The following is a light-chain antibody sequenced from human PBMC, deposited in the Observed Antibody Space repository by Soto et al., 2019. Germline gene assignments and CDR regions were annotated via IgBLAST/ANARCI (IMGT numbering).Light chain of an antibody. CDR1: QSVSSY. V-gene: IGKV3-11*01. J-gene: IGKJ3*01. Sequence: EIVLTQSPATLSLSPGERATLSCRASQSVSSYLAWYQQKPGQAPRLLIYDASNSATGIPARFSGSGSGTDSPLTIRSLEPEDVAVYYCQQRSNWPVTFGPGTKVDIK. CDR2: DAS. CDR3: QQRSNWPVT.